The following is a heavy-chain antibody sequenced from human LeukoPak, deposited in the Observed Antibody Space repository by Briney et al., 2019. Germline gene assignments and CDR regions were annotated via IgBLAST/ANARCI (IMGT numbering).Heavy chain of an antibody. V-gene: IGHV4-30-4*01. CDR2: IYYSGST. CDR1: GGSISSGDYY. Sequence: SQTLSLTCTVSGGSISSGDYYWTWIRQPPGKGLEWNEYIYYSGSTYYNPSLKSRLTISIDTSKNQFSLKLSSVTAADTAVYYCARDPSVVPAYYYYGMDVWGQGTTVTVSS. D-gene: IGHD2-2*01. CDR3: ARDPSVVPAYYYYGMDV. J-gene: IGHJ6*02.